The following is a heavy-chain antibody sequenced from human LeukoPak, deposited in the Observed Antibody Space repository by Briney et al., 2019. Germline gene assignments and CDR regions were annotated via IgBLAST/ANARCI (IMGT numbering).Heavy chain of an antibody. CDR1: GFTFSSYG. D-gene: IGHD3-22*01. Sequence: GGSLRLSCAASGFTFSSYGMHWVRQAPGKGLEWVAFIRYDGNNKCYADSVKGRFTISRGNSENTLYLQMNSLRVEDTAVYYCARDSYPYYDSSGYYYGGLGYWGQGTLVTVSS. CDR3: ARDSYPYYDSSGYYYGGLGY. J-gene: IGHJ4*02. CDR2: IRYDGNNK. V-gene: IGHV3-30*02.